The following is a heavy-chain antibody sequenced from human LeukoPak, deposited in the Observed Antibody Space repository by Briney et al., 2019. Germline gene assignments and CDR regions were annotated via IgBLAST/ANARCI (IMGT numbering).Heavy chain of an antibody. Sequence: GGSLRLSCAASGFTFTSYAMGWVRQAPGKGLEWVSSVSGSGDGTYYADSVKGRFTISGDNSKKTLDLHMDSLRAEDTAVYYCAKERLGGNYGDYAVDYWGQGTMVTVSS. CDR3: AKERLGGNYGDYAVDY. J-gene: IGHJ4*02. CDR1: GFTFTSYA. D-gene: IGHD4-17*01. CDR2: VSGSGDGT. V-gene: IGHV3-23*01.